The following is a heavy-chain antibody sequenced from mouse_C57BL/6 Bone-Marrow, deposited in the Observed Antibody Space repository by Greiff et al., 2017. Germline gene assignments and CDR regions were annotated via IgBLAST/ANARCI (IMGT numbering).Heavy chain of an antibody. D-gene: IGHD2-4*01. CDR2: ISNGGGST. V-gene: IGHV5-12*01. J-gene: IGHJ2*01. CDR3: ARGGIYYDYGDFDY. Sequence: EVKLMESGGGLVQPGGSLKLSCAASGFTFSDYYMYWVRQTPEKRLEWVAYISNGGGSTYYPDTVKGRFTISRDNATNTLYLQMSRLKSEDTAMYYCARGGIYYDYGDFDYWGQGTTLTVSS. CDR1: GFTFSDYY.